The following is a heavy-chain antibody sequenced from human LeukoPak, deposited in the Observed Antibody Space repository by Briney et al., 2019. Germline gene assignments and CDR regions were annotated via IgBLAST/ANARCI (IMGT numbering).Heavy chain of an antibody. V-gene: IGHV3-48*02. CDR2: IFSSSSTI. CDR1: GFTFSSYS. J-gene: IGHJ3*02. Sequence: GGSLRLSCAASGFTFSSYSMNWVRQAPGEGLEWVSYIFSSSSTIYYADSVKGRFTISRDNAKNSLYLQMNSLRDEDTAVYYCAKDARLIGAMATGAFDIWGQGTMVTVSS. CDR3: AKDARLIGAMATGAFDI. D-gene: IGHD5-18*01.